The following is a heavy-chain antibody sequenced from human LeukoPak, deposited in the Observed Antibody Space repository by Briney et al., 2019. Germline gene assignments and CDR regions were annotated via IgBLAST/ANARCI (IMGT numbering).Heavy chain of an antibody. Sequence: SETLSLTCAVYGGSFSGYYWSWIRQPPGKGLEWIGEINHSGSTNYNPSLKSRVTISVDTSKNQFSPKLSSVTAADTAVYYCARAARVGAKLYWGQGTLVTVSS. CDR2: INHSGST. CDR3: ARAARVGAKLY. J-gene: IGHJ4*02. D-gene: IGHD1-26*01. V-gene: IGHV4-34*01. CDR1: GGSFSGYY.